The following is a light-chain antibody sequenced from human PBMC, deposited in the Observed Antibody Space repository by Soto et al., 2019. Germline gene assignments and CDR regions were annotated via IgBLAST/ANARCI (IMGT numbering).Light chain of an antibody. V-gene: IGKV1-8*01. J-gene: IGKJ1*01. CDR3: QQYYSYPPWT. CDR2: AAS. Sequence: AIRMTQSPSSFSASTGEGVTMTCRARQGISSYLAWYQQKPGKAPKLLIYAASTLQSGVPSRFSGSGSGTDFTLTISCLQSEDFATYYCQQYYSYPPWTFGQGTKVDI. CDR1: QGISSY.